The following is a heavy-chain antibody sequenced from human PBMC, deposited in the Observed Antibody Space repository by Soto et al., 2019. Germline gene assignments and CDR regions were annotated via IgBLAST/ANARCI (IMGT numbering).Heavy chain of an antibody. V-gene: IGHV2-5*02. CDR2: IYWDDDK. CDR1: GFSLTSSGVG. D-gene: IGHD6-19*01. J-gene: IGHJ6*02. CDR3: ASGWYGDQHYYGMGV. Sequence: QITLKESGPTLVKPTQTLTLTCTFSGFSLTSSGVGVGWIRQPPGKALEWLALIYWDDDKRYSQSLKSRLTITNDTSKNQVVHTVTNMDPVDTATYYGASGWYGDQHYYGMGVWGQGTTVTVSS.